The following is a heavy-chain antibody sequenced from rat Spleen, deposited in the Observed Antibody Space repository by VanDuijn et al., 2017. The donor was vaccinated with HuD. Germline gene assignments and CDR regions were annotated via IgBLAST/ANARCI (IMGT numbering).Heavy chain of an antibody. CDR2: ISYDGSST. J-gene: IGHJ2*01. CDR3: ATEGTTEGQGWYFDY. CDR1: GFTFSHYG. D-gene: IGHD1-11*01. Sequence: EVQLVESGGGLVLPGGSITLSCAASGFTFSHYGMHWIRQAPKKGLEWVATISYDGSSTYYRDSVEGRFTISRDNAKNTLYLQMDSLTSEDTATYYCATEGTTEGQGWYFDYWGQGVMVTVSS. V-gene: IGHV5-7*01.